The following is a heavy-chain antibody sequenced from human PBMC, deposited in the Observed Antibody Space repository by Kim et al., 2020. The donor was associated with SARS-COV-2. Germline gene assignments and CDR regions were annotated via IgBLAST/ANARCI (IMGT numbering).Heavy chain of an antibody. D-gene: IGHD6-13*01. Sequence: SETLSLTCAVYGGSFSGYYWSWIRQPPGKGLEWIGEINHSGSTNYNPSLKSRVTISVDTSKNQFSLKLSSVTAADTAVYYCARGVAAAGTPYYYYYYGMDVWGQGTTVTVSS. J-gene: IGHJ6*02. CDR2: INHSGST. CDR1: GGSFSGYY. V-gene: IGHV4-34*01. CDR3: ARGVAAAGTPYYYYYYGMDV.